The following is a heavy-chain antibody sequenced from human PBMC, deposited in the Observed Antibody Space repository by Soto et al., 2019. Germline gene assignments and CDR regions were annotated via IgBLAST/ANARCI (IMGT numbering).Heavy chain of an antibody. J-gene: IGHJ4*02. CDR3: ARGVRLHFDN. V-gene: IGHV3-23*01. CDR2: ISGSGNKT. Sequence: EVHLLESGGSLVQPGGSLRLSCAASGFSFSPYAMSWVRQAPGKGLEWVSGISGSGNKTYYADSLKGRFTISRDNSKDTLYLQMNSLRAEDTALYYCARGVRLHFDNWGQGTLVTVSS. CDR1: GFSFSPYA. D-gene: IGHD4-17*01.